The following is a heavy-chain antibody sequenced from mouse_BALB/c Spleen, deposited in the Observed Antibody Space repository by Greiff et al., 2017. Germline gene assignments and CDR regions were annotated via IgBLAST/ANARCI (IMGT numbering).Heavy chain of an antibody. CDR1: GFTFSSYA. CDR2: ISSGGST. Sequence: DVMLVESGGGLVKPGGSLKLSCAASGFTFSSYAMSWVRQTPEKRLEWVASISSGGSTYYPDSVKGRFTISRDNARNILYLQMSSLRSEDTAMYYCARGVRLRAMDYWGQGTSVTVSS. CDR3: ARGVRLRAMDY. V-gene: IGHV5-6-5*01. D-gene: IGHD1-2*01. J-gene: IGHJ4*01.